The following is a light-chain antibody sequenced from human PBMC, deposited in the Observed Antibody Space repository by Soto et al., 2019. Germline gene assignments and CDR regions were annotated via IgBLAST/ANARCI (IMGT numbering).Light chain of an antibody. CDR2: DVS. CDR1: SSDVGSYNY. V-gene: IGLV2-11*01. CDR3: CSFAGSYTFWV. J-gene: IGLJ3*02. Sequence: QSALTQPRSVSGSPGQSVTVSCTGTSSDVGSYNYVSWYQQHPGKAPKLMIYDVSKRPSGVPDRFSGSKTGNTASLTLSGLKAEDEDDYYCCSFAGSYTFWVFGGGTKLTVL.